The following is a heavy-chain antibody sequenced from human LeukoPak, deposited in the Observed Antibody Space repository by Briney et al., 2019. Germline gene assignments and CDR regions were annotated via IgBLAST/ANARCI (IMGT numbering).Heavy chain of an antibody. Sequence: SETLSLTCTVSGGSISSYYWSWIRPPPGKRLEWIVYIYYSGSTNYNPSLKSRVTISVDTSKNQFSLKLSSVTAADTAVYYCARDDYDSSGYPYFDYWGQGTLVTVSS. CDR1: GGSISSYY. J-gene: IGHJ4*02. V-gene: IGHV4-59*01. D-gene: IGHD3-22*01. CDR2: IYYSGST. CDR3: ARDDYDSSGYPYFDY.